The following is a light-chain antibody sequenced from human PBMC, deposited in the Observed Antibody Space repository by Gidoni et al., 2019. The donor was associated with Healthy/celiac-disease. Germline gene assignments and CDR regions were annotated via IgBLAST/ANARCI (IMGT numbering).Light chain of an antibody. J-gene: IGKJ2*01. Sequence: DIVMDQSPDSLAVSLGERATINCKSSQSVLYSSNNKNYLAWYQQKPGQPPKLLIYWASTRESGVPDRFSGSGSVTDFTLTISSLQAEDVAVYYCLQYYSTPYTFGQGTKLEIK. CDR2: WAS. CDR1: QSVLYSSNNKNY. CDR3: LQYYSTPYT. V-gene: IGKV4-1*01.